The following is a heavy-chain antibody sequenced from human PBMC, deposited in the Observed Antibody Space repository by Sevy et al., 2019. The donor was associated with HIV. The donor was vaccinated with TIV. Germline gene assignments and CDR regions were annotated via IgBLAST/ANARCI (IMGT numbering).Heavy chain of an antibody. V-gene: IGHV4-59*02. CDR3: TRVDSSGHSDY. J-gene: IGHJ4*02. CDR1: GGSVSGYF. D-gene: IGHD3-22*01. Sequence: SETLSLTCTVSGGSVSGYFWSWIRQPPGRVLEWIGNIHHSGQTKYNPTLKSRLTISPDTSKKQFSLILTSATAADTAVYYCTRVDSSGHSDYWGQGTPVTVSS. CDR2: IHHSGQT.